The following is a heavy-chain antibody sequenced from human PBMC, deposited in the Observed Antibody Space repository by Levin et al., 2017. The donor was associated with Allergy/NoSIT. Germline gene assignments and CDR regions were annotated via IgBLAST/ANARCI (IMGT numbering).Heavy chain of an antibody. D-gene: IGHD3-3*01. CDR1: GGSISSYY. V-gene: IGHV4-59*01. CDR3: ARGTAYYDFWSAPGAHPYYFDY. J-gene: IGHJ4*02. CDR2: IYYSGST. Sequence: SETLSLTCTVSGGSISSYYWSWIRQPPGKGLEWIGYIYYSGSTNYNPSLKSRVTISVDTSKNQFSLKLSSVTAADTAVYYCARGTAYYDFWSAPGAHPYYFDYWGQGTLVTVSS.